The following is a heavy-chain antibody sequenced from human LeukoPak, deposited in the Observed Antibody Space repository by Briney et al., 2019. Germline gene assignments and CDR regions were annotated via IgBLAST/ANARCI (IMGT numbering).Heavy chain of an antibody. CDR1: GGTFSSYA. J-gene: IGHJ4*02. CDR3: ARGRKDDEDPSGDFDY. CDR2: IIPILGIA. V-gene: IGHV1-69*04. Sequence: SVKVSCKASGGTFSSYAISWVRQAPGQGLEWMGRIIPILGIANYAQKFQGRVTITADKSTSTAYMELSSLRSEDTAVYYCARGRKDDEDPSGDFDYWGQGTLVTVSS. D-gene: IGHD1-14*01.